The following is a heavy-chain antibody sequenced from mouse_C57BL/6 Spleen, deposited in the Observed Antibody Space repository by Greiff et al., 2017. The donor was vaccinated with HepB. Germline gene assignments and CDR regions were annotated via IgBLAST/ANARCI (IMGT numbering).Heavy chain of an antibody. CDR1: GYTFTSYG. CDR2: IYPRSGNT. J-gene: IGHJ4*01. CDR3: ARVDYYYAMDY. Sequence: QVQLQQSGAELARPGASVKLSCKASGYTFTSYGISWVKQRTGQGLEWIGEIYPRSGNTYYNEKFKGKATLTADKSSSTAYMELRRLTSEDSAVYFCARVDYYYAMDYWGQGTSVTVSS. D-gene: IGHD2-1*01. V-gene: IGHV1-81*01.